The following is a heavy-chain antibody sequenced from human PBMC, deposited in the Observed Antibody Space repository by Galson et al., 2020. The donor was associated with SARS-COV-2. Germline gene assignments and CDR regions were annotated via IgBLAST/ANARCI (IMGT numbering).Heavy chain of an antibody. Sequence: SETLSLTCSVSGDSINSGGHYWGWIRQPPGKGLEWVATIHYGGKTFYNPSLKSRLTTSVDTSKNEFSLKLTSVTAADTAVYYCRCLLGIYFYYYTMDVWGQGTTVTVSS. CDR1: GDSINSGGHY. CDR3: RCLLGIYFYYYTMDV. J-gene: IGHJ6*02. D-gene: IGHD1-26*01. CDR2: IHYGGKT. V-gene: IGHV4-39*01.